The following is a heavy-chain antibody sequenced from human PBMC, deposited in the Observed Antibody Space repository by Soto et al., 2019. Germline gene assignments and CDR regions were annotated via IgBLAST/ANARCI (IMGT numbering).Heavy chain of an antibody. V-gene: IGHV4-59*01. CDR2: TYYTADT. J-gene: IGHJ4*02. D-gene: IGHD3-10*01. CDR3: AGSKNRGESIDY. CDR1: GVSIRSYF. Sequence: SETLSLTCSVSGVSIRSYFWSWIRQPPGKGLEWIGYTYYTADTRYSPSFESRATISADPSKKQFSLSLSPVSAADTALYFCAGSKNRGESIDYWGQGALVTVSS.